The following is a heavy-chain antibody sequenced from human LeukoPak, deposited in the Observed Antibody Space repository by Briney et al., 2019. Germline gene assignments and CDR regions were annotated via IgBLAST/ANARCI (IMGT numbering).Heavy chain of an antibody. CDR1: GGSLSSYY. J-gene: IGHJ4*02. Sequence: SETLSDTCTVTGGSLSSYYWSWLGPPPGKGREWIGYIYYSGGTNYNPSLQSRVPISVDTSKNQLPLKLSSVSAADTALYYCARAGQGYCTSASCYLSLDYWGQGTLVTVSS. CDR2: IYYSGGT. CDR3: ARAGQGYCTSASCYLSLDY. D-gene: IGHD2-2*01. V-gene: IGHV4-59*01.